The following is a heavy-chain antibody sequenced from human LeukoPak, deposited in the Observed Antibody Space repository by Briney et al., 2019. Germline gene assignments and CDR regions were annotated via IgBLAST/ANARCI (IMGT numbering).Heavy chain of an antibody. V-gene: IGHV1-69*13. CDR1: GGTFSSYA. CDR3: ARAEGITIFGEVQYYFDY. J-gene: IGHJ4*02. CDR2: IIPIFDTA. Sequence: ASVKVSCKASGGTFSSYAITWVRQAPGQGLEWMGGIIPIFDTAKYAQKFQGRVTITADESTNTAYMELSSLRSEDTAVYYCARAEGITIFGEVQYYFDYWGQGTLVTVSS. D-gene: IGHD3-3*01.